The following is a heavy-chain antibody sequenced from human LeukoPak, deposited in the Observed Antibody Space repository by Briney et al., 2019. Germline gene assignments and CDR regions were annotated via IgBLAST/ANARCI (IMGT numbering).Heavy chain of an antibody. Sequence: PAGSLRLSCAASGFTFSSSWMHWVRQPPGKGLVWVSRITRDGSSTTYADSVKGRFTTSRDNAKNTLYLQMDSLRADDTAVYYCARDPGYELWRPFWGGMDVWGNGTTVTVSS. J-gene: IGHJ6*04. CDR3: ARDPGYELWRPFWGGMDV. V-gene: IGHV3-74*01. D-gene: IGHD3-3*01. CDR2: ITRDGSST. CDR1: GFTFSSSW.